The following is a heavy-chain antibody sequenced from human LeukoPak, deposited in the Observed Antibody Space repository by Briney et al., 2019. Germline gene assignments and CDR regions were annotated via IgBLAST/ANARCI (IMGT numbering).Heavy chain of an antibody. V-gene: IGHV3-30-3*02. Sequence: PGGPLRLSCAASGFTFSNYAMHWVRQAPGKGLEGVAVMSNDGRLTYYADSVKGRFTISRDNSKNTLYLQMNSLRAEDTAIYYCAKNGDRGAYCSGGSCYPYYYYYMDVWGKGTTVTISS. J-gene: IGHJ6*03. CDR3: AKNGDRGAYCSGGSCYPYYYYYMDV. CDR1: GFTFSNYA. D-gene: IGHD2-15*01. CDR2: MSNDGRLT.